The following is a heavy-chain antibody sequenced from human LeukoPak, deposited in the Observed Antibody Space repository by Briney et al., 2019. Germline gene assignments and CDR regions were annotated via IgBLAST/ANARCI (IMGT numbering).Heavy chain of an antibody. Sequence: SETLSLTCTVSSGSISRYYWSWIRQPPGKGLEWIGYIFYSGSTNYNPSLKSRVTISVDTSKNQFSLGLSSVTAADTAVYYCARGPTRYYFDCWGQGTLVTVSS. CDR1: SGSISRYY. V-gene: IGHV4-59*01. J-gene: IGHJ4*02. D-gene: IGHD4-17*01. CDR3: ARGPTRYYFDC. CDR2: IFYSGST.